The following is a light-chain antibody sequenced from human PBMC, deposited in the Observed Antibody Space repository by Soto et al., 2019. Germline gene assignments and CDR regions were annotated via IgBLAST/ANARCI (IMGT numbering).Light chain of an antibody. J-gene: IGKJ1*01. Sequence: DIVLTQSPGTLSLSPGERATLSCRTSEAILNNSLAWFQQKPGQPPRLLIYLASNRAAGVPDRFSGSGSGPDFTLTISRLEPEDFSVYYCQHFGTPPWTFGQGTKVEI. CDR3: QHFGTPPWT. CDR1: EAILNNS. V-gene: IGKV3-20*01. CDR2: LAS.